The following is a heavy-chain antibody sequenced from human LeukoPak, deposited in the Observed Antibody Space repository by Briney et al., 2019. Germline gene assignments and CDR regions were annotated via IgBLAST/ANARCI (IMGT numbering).Heavy chain of an antibody. Sequence: PGGSLRLSCAASGGTFSSYAMHWVRQAPGKGLEWVAFIRYDGSNKYYADSVKGRFTISRDNSKNTLYLQMNSLRAEDTAVYYCARDSLWMEDRFDYWGQGTLVTVSS. CDR2: IRYDGSNK. J-gene: IGHJ4*02. CDR3: ARDSLWMEDRFDY. V-gene: IGHV3-30*02. D-gene: IGHD2-21*01. CDR1: GGTFSSYA.